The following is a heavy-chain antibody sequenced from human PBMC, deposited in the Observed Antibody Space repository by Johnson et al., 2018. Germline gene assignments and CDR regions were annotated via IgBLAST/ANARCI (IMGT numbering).Heavy chain of an antibody. CDR3: ASDRGYCSGGSCWGYFLH. CDR2: IWSDGSKK. CDR1: GFTFSSHG. Sequence: QVQLVESGGGVVQPGRSLRLSCAASGFTFSSHGMHWVRQAPGKGLEWVAVIWSDGSKKYYADSVKGRFTVSRDNSKNTLYLQMDSLRAEDTAIYYCASDRGYCSGGSCWGYFLHWGQGTLVTVSS. J-gene: IGHJ1*01. D-gene: IGHD2-15*01. V-gene: IGHV3-33*01.